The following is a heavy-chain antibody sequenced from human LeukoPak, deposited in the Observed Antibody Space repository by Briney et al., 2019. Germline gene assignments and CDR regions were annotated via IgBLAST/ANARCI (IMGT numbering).Heavy chain of an antibody. Sequence: GESLKISCKGSGYSFTSYWIGWVRQMPGKGLGWMGIIYPGDSDTRYSPSFQGQVTISADKSISTAYLQWSSQKASDTAMYYCARPTMVRGVIIRVDYWGQGTLVTVSS. V-gene: IGHV5-51*01. CDR1: GYSFTSYW. J-gene: IGHJ4*02. D-gene: IGHD3-10*01. CDR2: IYPGDSDT. CDR3: ARPTMVRGVIIRVDY.